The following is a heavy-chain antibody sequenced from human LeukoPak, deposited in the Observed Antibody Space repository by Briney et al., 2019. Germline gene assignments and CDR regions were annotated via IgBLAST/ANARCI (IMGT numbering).Heavy chain of an antibody. D-gene: IGHD3-10*01. CDR3: ARGLHYYYYGMDV. CDR2: ISYDGSNK. J-gene: IGHJ6*02. V-gene: IGHV3-30-3*01. Sequence: GRSLRLSCAASGFTFSSYTMHWVRQAPGKGLEWVAVISYDGSNKYYADSVKGRFTISRDNSKNTLYLQLNSLRAEDTAVYYCARGLHYYYYGMDVWGQGTTVTVSS. CDR1: GFTFSSYT.